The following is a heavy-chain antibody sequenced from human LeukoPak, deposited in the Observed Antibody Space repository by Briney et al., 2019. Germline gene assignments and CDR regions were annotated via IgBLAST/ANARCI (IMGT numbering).Heavy chain of an antibody. D-gene: IGHD3-10*01. Sequence: QPGRSLRLSCAASGFTFSSYGMHWVRQAPGKGLEWVAVISYVGSNKYYADSVKGRFTISRDNSKNTLYLQMNSLRAEDTAVYYCAKVSLLWFGELLYFDYWGQGTLVTVSS. CDR2: ISYVGSNK. CDR3: AKVSLLWFGELLYFDY. CDR1: GFTFSSYG. J-gene: IGHJ4*02. V-gene: IGHV3-30*18.